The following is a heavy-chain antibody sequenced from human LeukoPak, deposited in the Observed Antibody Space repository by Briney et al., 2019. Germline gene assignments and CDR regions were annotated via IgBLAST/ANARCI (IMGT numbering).Heavy chain of an antibody. D-gene: IGHD2-15*01. CDR2: ISRSGGDT. J-gene: IGHJ3*02. Sequence: PGESLKISCAASGFTFSSYAMTWVRQAPGRGLEWVSAISRSGGDTEYADSVKGRFTISRDNSKNTLYLQMNSLRAEDTAVYYCAKCGSTCYANAFYIWGQGTLVTVSS. V-gene: IGHV3-23*01. CDR3: AKCGSTCYANAFYI. CDR1: GFTFSSYA.